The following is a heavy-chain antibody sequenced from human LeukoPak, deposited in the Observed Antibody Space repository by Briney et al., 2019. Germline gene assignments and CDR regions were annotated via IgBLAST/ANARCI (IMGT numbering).Heavy chain of an antibody. CDR3: ARQDNWRRTTLIVVLKPAFDS. D-gene: IGHD3-22*01. CDR1: GCTISRSSYY. V-gene: IGHV4-39*01. CDR2: IYYSGST. J-gene: IGHJ3*02. Sequence: PSETLPLTCIVSGCTISRSSYYWVWIRQPPGKGLEWSGSIYYSGSTYYNLSLKSRVTISVDTSKNQFSLKLSSVTAADTAVYYCARQDNWRRTTLIVVLKPAFDSWGEGTMVTVSS.